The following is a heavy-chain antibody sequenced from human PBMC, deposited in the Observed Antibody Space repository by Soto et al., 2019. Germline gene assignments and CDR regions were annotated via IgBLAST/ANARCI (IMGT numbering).Heavy chain of an antibody. CDR1: GGSISADGYY. Sequence: QVHLQESGPGLVKPSQALSLTCTLSGGSISADGYYWSWIRQHPGKGLALIGYIYYSGTTFYSPSLKSRVTISADTSKSHFSLKLSSVAAADTAVYYCARGVEGRLAYFDYWGQGTQVTVSS. D-gene: IGHD2-21*01. CDR3: ARGVEGRLAYFDY. CDR2: IYYSGTT. J-gene: IGHJ4*02. V-gene: IGHV4-31*03.